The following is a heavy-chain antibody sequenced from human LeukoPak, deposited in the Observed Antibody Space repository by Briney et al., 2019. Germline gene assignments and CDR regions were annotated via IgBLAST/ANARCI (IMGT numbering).Heavy chain of an antibody. CDR2: IYYSGST. V-gene: IGHV4-59*02. CDR3: AREGIYLDV. J-gene: IGHJ6*04. Sequence: SETLSLTCTVSGGSVSNYYWSWIRQPPGKGLEWIGYIYYSGSTNYNPSLKSRVTISVDTSKNQFSLKLNSVTTTDTAVYYCAREGIYLDVWGKGTTVTISS. CDR1: GGSVSNYY. D-gene: IGHD5-12*01.